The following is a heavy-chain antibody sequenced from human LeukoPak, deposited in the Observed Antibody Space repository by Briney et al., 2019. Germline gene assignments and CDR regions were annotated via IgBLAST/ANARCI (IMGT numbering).Heavy chain of an antibody. CDR1: GYTFTSYG. CDR3: AREGYYYDSSGYYPPPFYYMDV. CDR2: ISAYNGNT. V-gene: IGHV1-18*01. Sequence: ASMKVSCKASGYTFTSYGISWVRQAPGQGLEWMGWISAYNGNTNYAQKLQGRVTMTTDTSTSTAYMELRSLRSDDTAVYYCAREGYYYDSSGYYPPPFYYMDVWGKGTTVTISS. D-gene: IGHD3-22*01. J-gene: IGHJ6*03.